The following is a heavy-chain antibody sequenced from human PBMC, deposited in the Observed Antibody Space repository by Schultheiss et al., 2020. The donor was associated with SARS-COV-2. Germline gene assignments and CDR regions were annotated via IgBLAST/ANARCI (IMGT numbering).Heavy chain of an antibody. CDR2: ISSSGDKT. Sequence: GGSLRLSCSASGFTFSTYAMHWVRQAPGGGLEYVSSISSSGDKTYYADSVRGRVSISRDNSKSMLYLQMSSLRIEDTAMYYCVKGPYSSGATHYYGMDVWGQGTTVTVSS. D-gene: IGHD6-19*01. V-gene: IGHV3-64D*06. CDR3: VKGPYSSGATHYYGMDV. CDR1: GFTFSTYA. J-gene: IGHJ6*02.